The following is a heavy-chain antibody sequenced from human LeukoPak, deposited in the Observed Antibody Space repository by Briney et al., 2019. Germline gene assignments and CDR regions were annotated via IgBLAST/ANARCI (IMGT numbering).Heavy chain of an antibody. CDR2: ISSSSSYI. D-gene: IGHD3-22*01. CDR3: ARETYYYDSSGYYHCYFDY. J-gene: IGHJ4*02. CDR1: GFTFSSYS. Sequence: GGSLRLSCAASGFTFSSYSMNWVRQAPGKGLEWVSSISSSSSYIYYADSAKGRLTISRDNAKNSLYLQMNSLRAEDTAVYYCARETYYYDSSGYYHCYFDYWGQGTLVTVSS. V-gene: IGHV3-21*01.